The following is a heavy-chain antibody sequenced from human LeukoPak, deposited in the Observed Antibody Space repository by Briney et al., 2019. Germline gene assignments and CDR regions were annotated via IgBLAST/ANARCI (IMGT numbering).Heavy chain of an antibody. CDR2: IYHSGST. CDR1: GYSISSGYY. Sequence: SETLSLTCTVSGYSISSGYYWGWIRQPPGKGLEWIGSIYHSGSTYYNPSLKSRVTISVDRSKNQFSLKLSSVTAADTAVYYCARWIAAAGYRGYPSFVDYWGQGTLVTVSS. V-gene: IGHV4-38-2*02. CDR3: ARWIAAAGYRGYPSFVDY. J-gene: IGHJ4*02. D-gene: IGHD6-13*01.